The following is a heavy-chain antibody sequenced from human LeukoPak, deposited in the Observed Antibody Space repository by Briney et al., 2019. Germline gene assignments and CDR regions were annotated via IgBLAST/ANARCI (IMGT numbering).Heavy chain of an antibody. CDR3: ARDRVWTVLY. J-gene: IGHJ4*02. D-gene: IGHD6-13*01. CDR2: IKQDGSEK. V-gene: IGHV3-7*01. CDR1: GFTFSGYW. Sequence: GGSLRLSCAASGFTFSGYWMSWVRQAPGKGLEWVANIKQDGSEKYYVDSVKGRSTISRDNAKNSLYLQMNSLRADDTAVYYCARDRVWTVLYWGQGTLVTVSS.